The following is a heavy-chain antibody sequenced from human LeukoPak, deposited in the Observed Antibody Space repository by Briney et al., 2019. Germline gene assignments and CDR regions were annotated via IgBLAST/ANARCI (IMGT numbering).Heavy chain of an antibody. J-gene: IGHJ6*02. D-gene: IGHD5-18*01. CDR2: INPNSGGT. CDR1: GYTFTGYY. V-gene: IGHV1-2*02. CDR3: ARFIRGYSYGYGMDV. Sequence: ASVKVSCKASGYTFTGYYMHWVRQAPGQGLEWMGWINPNSGGTNYAQKFQGRVTMTRDTSISTAYMELSRLRSEDTAVYYCARFIRGYSYGYGMDVWGQGTTVTVSS.